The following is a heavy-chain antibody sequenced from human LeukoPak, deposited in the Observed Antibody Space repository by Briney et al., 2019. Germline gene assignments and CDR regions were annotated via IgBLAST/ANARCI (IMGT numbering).Heavy chain of an antibody. D-gene: IGHD1-26*01. CDR3: ARERSGSYRFDY. V-gene: IGHV1-46*01. Sequence: ASVKVSCKASGYTVTTYYMHWVRQAPGQGLEWMGILNPSGGSSSYAQKFQGRATLTRATSTSTAYMELRSLRSDDTAVYYCARERSGSYRFDYWGQGTLVTVSS. J-gene: IGHJ4*02. CDR2: LNPSGGSS. CDR1: GYTVTTYY.